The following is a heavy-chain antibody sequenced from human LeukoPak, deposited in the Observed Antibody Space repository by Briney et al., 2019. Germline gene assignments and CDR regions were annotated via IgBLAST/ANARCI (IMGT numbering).Heavy chain of an antibody. CDR2: INPSGGST. CDR1: GYTFTSYY. Sequence: ASVKVSCKASGYTFTSYYMHWVRQAPGQGLEWMGIINPSGGSTSYAQKIQGRVTMTRDTSTSTVYMELSSLRSEDTAVYYCARVLKGYCSSTSCYRGYGMDVWGQGTTVTVSS. V-gene: IGHV1-46*01. CDR3: ARVLKGYCSSTSCYRGYGMDV. J-gene: IGHJ6*02. D-gene: IGHD2-2*02.